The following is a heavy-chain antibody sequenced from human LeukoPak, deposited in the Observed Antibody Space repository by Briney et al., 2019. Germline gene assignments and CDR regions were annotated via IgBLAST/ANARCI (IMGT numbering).Heavy chain of an antibody. CDR2: IITIFVTA. CDR1: GGTFNSYA. V-gene: IGHV1-69*06. CDR3: ARDYGASAGWFDT. D-gene: IGHD4-17*01. Sequence: SSVKVSCKASGGTFNSYAISWVRQAPGQGLEWIGVIITIFVTANYAQKFVGRVTITADRSTSTAYMELSSLRSEDTAVYYCARDYGASAGWFDTWGQGTLVTVSS. J-gene: IGHJ5*02.